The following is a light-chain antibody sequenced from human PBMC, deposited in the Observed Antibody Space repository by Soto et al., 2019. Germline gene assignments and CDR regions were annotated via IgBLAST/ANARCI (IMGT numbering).Light chain of an antibody. CDR1: LPISNY. V-gene: IGKV1-27*01. J-gene: IGKJ4*01. CDR2: AAS. Sequence: DIQMTQSPSSLSASVGDRVTITCRASLPISNYLAWYQQKPAKIPNLLIYAASTLQAGVAGRFSGSGSGRDFTLTISSLESGDVAAYYCQKYNSARLTFGGGTKVDIK. CDR3: QKYNSARLT.